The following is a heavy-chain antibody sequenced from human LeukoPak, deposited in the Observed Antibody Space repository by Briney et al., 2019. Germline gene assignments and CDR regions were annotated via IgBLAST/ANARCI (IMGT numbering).Heavy chain of an antibody. CDR1: GFAFSSYS. V-gene: IGHV3-21*01. J-gene: IGHJ4*02. CDR3: ARGLPVVVPAAIAY. Sequence: GGSLRLSCAASGFAFSSYSMNWVRQAPGKGLEWVSSISSSSSYIYYADSVKGRFTISRDNAKNSLYLQMNSLRAEDTAVYYCARGLPVVVPAAIAYWGQGTLVTVSS. D-gene: IGHD2-2*02. CDR2: ISSSSSYI.